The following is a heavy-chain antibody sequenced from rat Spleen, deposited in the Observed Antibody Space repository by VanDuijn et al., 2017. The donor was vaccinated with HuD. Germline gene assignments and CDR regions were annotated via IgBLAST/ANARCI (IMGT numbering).Heavy chain of an antibody. J-gene: IGHJ1*01. Sequence: EVQLVESGGGLVQPGRSLKISCTASGFIFRKYDMAWVRQAPTKGLEWVATISYDNYSTYYRDSVKGRFTISRDNARSTLNLHMDSLRSEDTAIYYCTRRGYLSDWYFDFWGPGTMVTVSS. CDR3: TRRGYLSDWYFDF. CDR1: GFIFRKYD. D-gene: IGHD4-4*01. CDR2: ISYDNYST. V-gene: IGHV5-29*01.